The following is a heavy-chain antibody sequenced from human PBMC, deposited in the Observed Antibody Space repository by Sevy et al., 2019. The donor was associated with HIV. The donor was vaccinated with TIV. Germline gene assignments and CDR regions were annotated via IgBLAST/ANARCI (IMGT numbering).Heavy chain of an antibody. J-gene: IGHJ4*02. V-gene: IGHV1-18*01. CDR3: ARGRVHTCVYKYLRH. CDR2: ISAYNGST. D-gene: IGHD3-10*01. CDR1: GYTFTNYG. Sequence: ATVKVSCKASGYTFTNYGINWVRQGPGQGLEWMGWISAYNGSTNYAQNLQGRVTMSTDTSTITAYMELRSLRSDDAAVYYCARGRVHTCVYKYLRHWGQGTPVTVSS.